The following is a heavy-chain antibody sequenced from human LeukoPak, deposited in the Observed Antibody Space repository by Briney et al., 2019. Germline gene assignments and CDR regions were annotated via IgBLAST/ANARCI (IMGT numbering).Heavy chain of an antibody. J-gene: IGHJ4*02. CDR3: ARAVLWFGELLYDQIYFDY. CDR1: GFTFDDYG. D-gene: IGHD3-10*01. V-gene: IGHV3-20*04. CDR2: INWNGGST. Sequence: GGSLRLSCAASGFTFDDYGMSWVRQAPGKGLEWVSGINWNGGSTGYADSVKGRFTISRDNAKNSLYLQMNSLRAEDTALYYCARAVLWFGELLYDQIYFDYWGQGTLVTVSS.